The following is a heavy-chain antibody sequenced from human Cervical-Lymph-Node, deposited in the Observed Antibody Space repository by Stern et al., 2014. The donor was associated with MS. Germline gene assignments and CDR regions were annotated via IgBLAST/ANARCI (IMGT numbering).Heavy chain of an antibody. J-gene: IGHJ4*02. D-gene: IGHD6-13*01. Sequence: EVQLEESGGGLVKPGESLRLSCSASGFTFSAYSMSWLRQAPGKGLEWVSTISASAKLYYTDSLQGRFTISRDNAQNSLYLQMNSLRAEDTAVYYCARDSSGWSRDYWGQGTLVTVSS. CDR3: ARDSSGWSRDY. V-gene: IGHV3-21*01. CDR2: ISASAKL. CDR1: GFTFSAYS.